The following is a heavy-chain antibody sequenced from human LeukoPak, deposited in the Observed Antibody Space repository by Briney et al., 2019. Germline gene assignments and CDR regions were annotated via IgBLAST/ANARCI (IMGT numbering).Heavy chain of an antibody. V-gene: IGHV1-2*02. CDR2: INPNSGGK. CDR3: ARESDIVVVPAAIEVPRALDP. D-gene: IGHD2-2*01. CDR1: GYTFTGYY. Sequence: ASVKVSCKASGYTFTGYYMHWVRQAPGQGLEWKGWINPNSGGKNYAQKFQGRVTMTRDTSISTAYMELRRLRSDDTAVYYCARESDIVVVPAAIEVPRALDPWGQGTLVTVSS. J-gene: IGHJ5*02.